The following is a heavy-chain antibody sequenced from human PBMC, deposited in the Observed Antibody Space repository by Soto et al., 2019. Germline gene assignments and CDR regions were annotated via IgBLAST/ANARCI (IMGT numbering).Heavy chain of an antibody. CDR1: AYTFTSYY. V-gene: IGHV1-8*01. D-gene: IGHD1-26*01. CDR2: MNPNSGNT. CDR3: VKDIGSSNWAWQLDHYSCYRMYV. J-gene: IGHJ6*02. Sequence: DSVKLSCKAAAYTFTSYYINWVRQATGQGLEWMGWMNPNSGNTGYAQKFQGRVTMTRNTSISTAYMELSSLRAEDTAVYYCVKDIGSSNWAWQLDHYSCYRMYVWGQGSRVTFS.